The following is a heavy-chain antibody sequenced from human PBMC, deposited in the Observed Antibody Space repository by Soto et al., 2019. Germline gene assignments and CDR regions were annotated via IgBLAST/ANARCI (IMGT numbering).Heavy chain of an antibody. D-gene: IGHD2-2*01. CDR1: VFTFNNYG. Sequence: LCCVASVFTFNNYGMHWVRHAPGKVLEWVAGIDYNEINQYYIDPVKGRFTISRDQSKNTLYLQMNSLRAEDTAVYYCARDFCPVTTCYDLWGQGVMVTVSS. V-gene: IGHV3-33*01. CDR2: IDYNEINQ. J-gene: IGHJ4*02. CDR3: ARDFCPVTTCYDL.